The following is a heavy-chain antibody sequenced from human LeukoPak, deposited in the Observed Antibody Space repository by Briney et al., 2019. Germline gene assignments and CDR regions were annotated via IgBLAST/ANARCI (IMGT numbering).Heavy chain of an antibody. CDR1: GGSISSGGYY. CDR2: IYYSGST. Sequence: PSQTLSLTCTVSGGSISSGGYYWSWIRQHPGKGLEWIGYIYYSGSTYYNPSLKSRVTISVDTSKNQFSLKLSSVTAADTAVYYCARRGWGTPVVVPAAIYRFDPWGQGTLVTVSS. V-gene: IGHV4-31*03. D-gene: IGHD2-2*01. J-gene: IGHJ5*02. CDR3: ARRGWGTPVVVPAAIYRFDP.